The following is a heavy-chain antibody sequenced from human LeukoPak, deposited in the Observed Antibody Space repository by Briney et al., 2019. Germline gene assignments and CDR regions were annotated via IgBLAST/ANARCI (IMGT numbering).Heavy chain of an antibody. CDR1: GGTFSSFA. Sequence: SVKVSCKASGGTFSSFALIWVRQAPGQGLEWMGGIIPRSATAKYAQRFQGRATITADESTSTAYMELSSLTSEDTAIYYCASGNDLFTEYLTWFDPWGQGTLVTVSS. CDR3: ASGNDLFTEYLTWFDP. D-gene: IGHD3-9*01. CDR2: IIPRSATA. V-gene: IGHV1-69*13. J-gene: IGHJ5*02.